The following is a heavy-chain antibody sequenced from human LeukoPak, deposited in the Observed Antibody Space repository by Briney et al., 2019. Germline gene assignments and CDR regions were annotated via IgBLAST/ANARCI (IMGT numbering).Heavy chain of an antibody. D-gene: IGHD4-17*01. Sequence: SETLSLTCTVSGGSISSSSYYWGWIRQPPGKGLEWIGSIYYSGSTYYNPSLKSRVTISVDTSKNQFSLKLSSVTAADTAVYYCARGRDGDYGYWGQGTLVTVSS. CDR2: IYYSGST. CDR3: ARGRDGDYGY. J-gene: IGHJ4*02. CDR1: GGSISSSSYY. V-gene: IGHV4-39*01.